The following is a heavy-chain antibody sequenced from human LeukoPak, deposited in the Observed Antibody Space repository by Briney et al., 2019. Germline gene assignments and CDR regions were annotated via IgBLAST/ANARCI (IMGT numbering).Heavy chain of an antibody. D-gene: IGHD3-22*01. CDR3: AREGGDYYDSSGYYSPHYFDY. CDR2: IGSASTTI. Sequence: GGSLRLSCAASGFTFSSYNMNWVRQAPGKGLEWVSYIGSASTTIYYADSVRGRFTISRDNSKNTLYLQMNSLRAEDTAVYYCAREGGDYYDSSGYYSPHYFDYWGQGTLVTVSS. V-gene: IGHV3-48*01. CDR1: GFTFSSYN. J-gene: IGHJ4*02.